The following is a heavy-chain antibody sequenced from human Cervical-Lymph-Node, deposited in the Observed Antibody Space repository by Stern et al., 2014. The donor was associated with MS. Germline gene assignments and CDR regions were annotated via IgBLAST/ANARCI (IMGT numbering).Heavy chain of an antibody. D-gene: IGHD5-18*01. V-gene: IGHV7-4-1*02. J-gene: IGHJ4*02. CDR2: INTNTGNS. CDR1: GYTLTNYP. Sequence: QVQLVQSGSELKEPGASVKVSCKASGYTLTNYPMNWVRQAPGQGLEWMGWINTNTGNSTYAQGFTGRFVFSLDTSVSTAYLHISSLKAEDTAVYYCARDFVDTAMITRSDYLDSWGQGTLVTDSS. CDR3: ARDFVDTAMITRSDYLDS.